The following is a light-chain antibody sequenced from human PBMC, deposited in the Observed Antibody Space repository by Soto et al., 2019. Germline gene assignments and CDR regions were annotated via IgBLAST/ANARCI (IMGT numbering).Light chain of an antibody. J-gene: IGKJ4*01. Sequence: EIVMTQSPATLSVSPGERATLSCRASQSVSSNLAWYQHKPGQAPRLLIYRVSTRATGIPGRFSGSGSGTEFTLTLSSLQSEDFAVYYCQQHNNWPLTFGGGTKVEIK. CDR2: RVS. V-gene: IGKV3D-15*01. CDR1: QSVSSN. CDR3: QQHNNWPLT.